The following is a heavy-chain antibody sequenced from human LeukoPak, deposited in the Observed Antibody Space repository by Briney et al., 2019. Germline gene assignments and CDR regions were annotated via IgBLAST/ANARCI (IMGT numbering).Heavy chain of an antibody. CDR2: MFHSGIT. CDR1: GYSISGGYY. D-gene: IGHD6-19*01. J-gene: IGHJ6*03. Sequence: SETLSLTCSVSGYSISGGYYWAWIRQPPGKGLEWVGYMFHSGITYCNPSLKSRVTLSMDTSKNQFSLKLTSVTAADTAVYYCARQKTYSSGWYFRYYYMDVWGKGTTVTISS. V-gene: IGHV4-38-2*02. CDR3: ARQKTYSSGWYFRYYYMDV.